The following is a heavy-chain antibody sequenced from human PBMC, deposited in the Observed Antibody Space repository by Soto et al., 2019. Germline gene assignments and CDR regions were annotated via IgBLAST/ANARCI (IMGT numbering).Heavy chain of an antibody. CDR3: AADLVWCGEGNGMDV. V-gene: IGHV1-58*02. J-gene: IGHJ6*02. CDR1: GFTFTSSA. D-gene: IGHD3-10*01. CDR2: IVVGSGNT. Sequence: QMQLVQSGPEVKKPGTSVKVSCKASGFTFTSSAMQWVRQARGQRLEWRGWIVVGSGNTNYAQKFQERVTITRDMSTSTAYMELSSLRSEDTAVYYCAADLVWCGEGNGMDVWGQGTTLTVSS.